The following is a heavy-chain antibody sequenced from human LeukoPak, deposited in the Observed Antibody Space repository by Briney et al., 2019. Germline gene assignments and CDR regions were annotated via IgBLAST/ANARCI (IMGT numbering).Heavy chain of an antibody. Sequence: PSETLSLTCTVSGGSISSYYWSWIRQPPGKGLEWIGYIYYSGSTNYNPSLKSRVTISVDPSKKQFSLKVGSVTAADTAVYYCARHLGYSYGYYYYYLDLWAKGPTVTVSS. CDR2: IYYSGST. CDR3: ARHLGYSYGYYYYYLDL. V-gene: IGHV4-59*01. J-gene: IGHJ6*03. CDR1: GGSISSYY. D-gene: IGHD5-18*01.